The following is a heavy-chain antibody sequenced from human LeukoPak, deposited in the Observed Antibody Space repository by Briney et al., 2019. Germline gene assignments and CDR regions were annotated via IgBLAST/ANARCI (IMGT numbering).Heavy chain of an antibody. J-gene: IGHJ4*02. CDR2: IYPGDSDI. CDR1: GYTFINYW. CDR3: ARRRGGYSAYEY. Sequence: GESLKISCRGSGYTFINYWIGWVRQMPGKGLEWMGIIYPGDSDIRYSPSFQGQVTISADKSISTAYLQWSSLKASDTAIYYCARRRGGYSAYEYWGQGTLVTVSS. D-gene: IGHD5-12*01. V-gene: IGHV5-51*01.